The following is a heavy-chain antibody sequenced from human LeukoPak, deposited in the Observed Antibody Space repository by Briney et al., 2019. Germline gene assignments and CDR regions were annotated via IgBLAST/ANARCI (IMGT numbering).Heavy chain of an antibody. Sequence: SETLSLTCTVSGGSISSGSYYWSWIRQPAGKGLEWIGRIYTSGSTNYNPSLKSRVTISVDKSKNQFSLKLSSVTAADTAVYYCARDAQSDYYDSSEGELQHWGQGTLVTVSS. D-gene: IGHD3-22*01. J-gene: IGHJ1*01. CDR3: ARDAQSDYYDSSEGELQH. CDR2: IYTSGST. CDR1: GGSISSGSYY. V-gene: IGHV4-61*02.